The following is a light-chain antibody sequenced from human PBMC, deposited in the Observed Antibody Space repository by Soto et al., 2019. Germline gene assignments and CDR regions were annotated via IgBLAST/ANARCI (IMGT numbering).Light chain of an antibody. J-gene: IGKJ2*01. CDR1: QSVRSSD. CDR3: QHYGNTPYP. Sequence: EIVLTQSPATLSLSPGERATLSCGSRQSVRSSDLAWYQQKPGLAPSLLIYEASSRAHGIPDRFSGRGSGTAFTLTISRLEPADFAVYYCQHYGNTPYPFVQGTQLQIK. V-gene: IGKV3D-20*01. CDR2: EAS.